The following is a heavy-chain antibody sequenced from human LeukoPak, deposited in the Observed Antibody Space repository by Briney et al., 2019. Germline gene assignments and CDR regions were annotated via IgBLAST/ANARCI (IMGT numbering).Heavy chain of an antibody. Sequence: GVSLRLSCAASGFTFTNAWMTWVRQAPGKGLEWVGLIKGMTDGGTTYYAAPVKGRFTISRDDSKNTLYLQMNSLKTEDTAVYYCSTDIAPGYWGQGTLVTVSS. J-gene: IGHJ4*02. D-gene: IGHD2-15*01. CDR3: STDIAPGY. V-gene: IGHV3-15*01. CDR1: GFTFTNAW. CDR2: IKGMTDGGTT.